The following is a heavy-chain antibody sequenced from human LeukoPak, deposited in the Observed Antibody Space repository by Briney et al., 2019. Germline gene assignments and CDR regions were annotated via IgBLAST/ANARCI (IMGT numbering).Heavy chain of an antibody. CDR3: ARQAYTPLWEFDY. CDR1: GGSISGYY. J-gene: IGHJ4*02. CDR2: VSISGGP. V-gene: IGHV4-4*09. Sequence: SETLSLTCSVSGGSISGYYWSWIRQPPGKGLEWIGDVSISGGPRYNPSLKSRVTISVDTSKNQISLKLTSVTAADTDVYYCARQAYTPLWEFDYWGQGTLVTVSS. D-gene: IGHD1-26*01.